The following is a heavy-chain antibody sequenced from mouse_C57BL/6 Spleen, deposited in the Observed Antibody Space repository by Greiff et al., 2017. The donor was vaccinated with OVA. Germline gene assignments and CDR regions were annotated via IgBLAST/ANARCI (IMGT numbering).Heavy chain of an antibody. Sequence: VQLQQSGAELVKPGASVKISCKASGYAFSSYWMNWVKQRPGKGLAWIGQIYPGDGDTNYNGKFKGKATLTADKSSSTAYMQLSSLTSEDSAVYFCARGYENYAMDYWGQGTSVTVSS. CDR1: GYAFSSYW. J-gene: IGHJ4*01. CDR2: IYPGDGDT. D-gene: IGHD2-14*01. CDR3: ARGYENYAMDY. V-gene: IGHV1-80*01.